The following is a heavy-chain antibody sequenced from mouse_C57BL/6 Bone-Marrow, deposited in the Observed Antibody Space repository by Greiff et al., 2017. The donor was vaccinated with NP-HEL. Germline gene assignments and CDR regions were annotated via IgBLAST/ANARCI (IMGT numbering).Heavy chain of an antibody. CDR1: GYTFTSYG. CDR3: ARHYGNYFDY. CDR2: IYPRSGNT. D-gene: IGHD2-1*01. V-gene: IGHV1-81*01. J-gene: IGHJ2*01. Sequence: LVESGAELARPGASVKLSCKASGYTFTSYGISWVKQRTGQGLEWIGEIYPRSGNTYYNEKFKGKATLTADKSSSTAYMELRSLTSEDSAVYFCARHYGNYFDYWGQGTTLTVSS.